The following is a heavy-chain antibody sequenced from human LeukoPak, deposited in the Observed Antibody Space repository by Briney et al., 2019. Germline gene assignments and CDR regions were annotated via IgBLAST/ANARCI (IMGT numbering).Heavy chain of an antibody. CDR1: GFTFSSYW. CDR2: ISGSGGST. V-gene: IGHV3-23*01. D-gene: IGHD3-3*01. J-gene: IGHJ5*02. Sequence: PGGSLRLSCAASGFTFSSYWMSWVRQAPGKGLEWVSAISGSGGSTYYADSVKGRFTISRDNSKNTLYLQMNSLRAEDTDVYYCAKDRITIFGVVIKINWFDPWGQGTLVTVSS. CDR3: AKDRITIFGVVIKINWFDP.